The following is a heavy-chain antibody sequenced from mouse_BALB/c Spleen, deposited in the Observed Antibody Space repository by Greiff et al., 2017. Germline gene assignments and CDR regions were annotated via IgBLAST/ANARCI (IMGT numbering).Heavy chain of an antibody. CDR1: GYTFTSYW. Sequence: VQLQQPGAELVKPGASVKLSCKASGYTFTSYWMHWVKQRPGQGLEWIGEIDPSDSYTNYNQKFKGKATLTVDKSSSTAYMQLSSLTSEDSAVYYCARTLPYYGSSYWYFDVWGAGTTVTVSS. J-gene: IGHJ1*01. CDR2: IDPSDSYT. D-gene: IGHD1-1*01. V-gene: IGHV1-69*02. CDR3: ARTLPYYGSSYWYFDV.